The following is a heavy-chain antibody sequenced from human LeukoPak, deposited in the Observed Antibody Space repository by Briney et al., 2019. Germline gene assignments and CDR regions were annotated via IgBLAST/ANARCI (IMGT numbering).Heavy chain of an antibody. D-gene: IGHD2-15*01. CDR3: AKVMPPGRIRFYSYYMDV. CDR2: IRYDGSNK. V-gene: IGHV3-30*02. CDR1: EFTFSNYD. Sequence: GGSLRLSCAASEFTFSNYDMHWVRQAPGKGLEWVAVIRYDGSNKYYADSVRGRFTISRDNSKNTLYLQMNSLRAEDTAVYYCAKVMPPGRIRFYSYYMDVWGKGTTVTVS. J-gene: IGHJ6*03.